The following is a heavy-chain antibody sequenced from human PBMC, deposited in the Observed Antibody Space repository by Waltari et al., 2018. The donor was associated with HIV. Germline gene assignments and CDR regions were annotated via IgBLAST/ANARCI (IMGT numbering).Heavy chain of an antibody. D-gene: IGHD3-10*01. CDR2: IKQDGIGK. J-gene: IGHJ4*02. CDR1: GFTFSSYW. V-gene: IGHV3-7*04. Sequence: EVQLVESGGGLVQPGGSLRLSCAASGFTFSSYWMSWVRQAPGRGRGWVAKIKQDGIGKYDVDSVNGGVTITRDNDENSLYLKMNSLGAEDTAVYYCAGGGFYGSGSKVNWGQGTLVTVSS. CDR3: AGGGFYGSGSKVN.